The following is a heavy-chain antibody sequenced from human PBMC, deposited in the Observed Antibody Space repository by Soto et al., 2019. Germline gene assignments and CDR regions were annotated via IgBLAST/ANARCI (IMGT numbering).Heavy chain of an antibody. V-gene: IGHV1-69*13. CDR1: SFYA. D-gene: IGHD4-4*01. Sequence: ASVKVSCKTGSFYAVSWVRQAPGQGLEWMGGLIPVFDTPSFAQKFQGRINITADESKSTAYMELSSLTSEDTALYYCASTPVTGRYSYYGMDTSDQAIAVTVSS. CDR2: LIPVFDTP. J-gene: IGHJ6*02. CDR3: ASTPVTGRYSYYGMDT.